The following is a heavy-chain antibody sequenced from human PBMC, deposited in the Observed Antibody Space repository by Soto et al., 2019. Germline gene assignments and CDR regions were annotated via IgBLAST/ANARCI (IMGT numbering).Heavy chain of an antibody. D-gene: IGHD5-12*01. V-gene: IGHV4-61*08. CDR2: IYYSGST. Sequence: KTSETLSLTSTVSGGSVSSGGYYWSWIRHPPGKGLEWIGYIYYSGSTNYNPSLKSRVTISVDTSKNQFSLKLSSVTAADTAVYYCASSRGRWLQERPRYAMDVWGQGTSLS. CDR3: ASSRGRWLQERPRYAMDV. CDR1: GGSVSSGGYY. J-gene: IGHJ6*02.